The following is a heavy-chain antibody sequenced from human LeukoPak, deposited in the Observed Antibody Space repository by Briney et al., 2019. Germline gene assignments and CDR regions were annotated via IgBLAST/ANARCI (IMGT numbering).Heavy chain of an antibody. V-gene: IGHV1-24*01. CDR1: GYTLTELS. D-gene: IGHD3-22*01. Sequence: RASVKVSCKVSGYTLTELSMHWVRQAPGKGLEWMGVFDPEDGETIYAQKFQGRVTMTEDTSTDTAYMELSSLRSEDTAVYYCATGGITMIALDAFDIWGQGTMVTVSS. CDR3: ATGGITMIALDAFDI. CDR2: FDPEDGET. J-gene: IGHJ3*02.